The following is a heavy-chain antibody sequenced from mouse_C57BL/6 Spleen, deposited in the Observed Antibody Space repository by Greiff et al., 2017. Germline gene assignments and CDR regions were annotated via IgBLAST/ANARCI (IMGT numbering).Heavy chain of an antibody. J-gene: IGHJ1*03. CDR2: INPSSGYT. V-gene: IGHV1-4*01. Sequence: QVQLKQSGAELARPGASVKMSCKASGYTFTSYTMHWVKQRPGQGLEWIGYINPSSGYTKYNQKFKDKATLTADKSSSTAYMQLSSLTSEDSAVYYCARSSLYWYFDVWGTGTTVTVSS. CDR3: ARSSLYWYFDV. CDR1: GYTFTSYT.